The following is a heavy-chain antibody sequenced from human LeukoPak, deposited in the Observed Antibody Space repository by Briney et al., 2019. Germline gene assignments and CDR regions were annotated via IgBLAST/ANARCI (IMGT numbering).Heavy chain of an antibody. Sequence: GGSLRLSCAASGFTFSTYGMHWVRQAPGKGLEWVAVIWYAGSIKKYADSVKGRFTFSRDNSKSTLYLQMNSLTAEDTAVYYCARIACTGGNCKPYYYYGLDVWGQGTTVTVSS. CDR1: GFTFSTYG. CDR2: IWYAGSIK. CDR3: ARIACTGGNCKPYYYYGLDV. V-gene: IGHV3-33*01. J-gene: IGHJ6*02. D-gene: IGHD2-8*02.